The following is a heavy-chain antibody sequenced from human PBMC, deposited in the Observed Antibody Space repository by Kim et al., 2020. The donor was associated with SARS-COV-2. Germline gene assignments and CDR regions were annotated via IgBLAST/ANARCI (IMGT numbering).Heavy chain of an antibody. CDR3: ARGEFRYSSGWSTFDY. V-gene: IGHV1-18*01. J-gene: IGHJ4*02. D-gene: IGHD6-19*01. Sequence: KLQGRVTMTTDTSTSTAYMELRSLRSDDTAVYYCARGEFRYSSGWSTFDYWGQGTLVTVSS.